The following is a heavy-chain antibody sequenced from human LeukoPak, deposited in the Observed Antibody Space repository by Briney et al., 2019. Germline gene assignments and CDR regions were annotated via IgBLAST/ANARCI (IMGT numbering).Heavy chain of an antibody. CDR2: ISAYNGNT. CDR1: GYTFTSYG. D-gene: IGHD1-14*01. CDR3: ARDRAGPPDPFDP. J-gene: IGHJ5*02. V-gene: IGHV1-18*01. Sequence: SXXVSCKASGYTFTSYGISWVRQAPGQGREWMGWISAYNGNTNYAQKLQGRVTMTTDTSTSTAYMELRSLRSDDTAVYYCARDRAGPPDPFDPWGQGTLVTVSS.